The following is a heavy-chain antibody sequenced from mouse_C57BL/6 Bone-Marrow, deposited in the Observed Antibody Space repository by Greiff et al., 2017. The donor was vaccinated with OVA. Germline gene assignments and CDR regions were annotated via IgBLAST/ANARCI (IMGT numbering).Heavy chain of an antibody. D-gene: IGHD2-10*02. V-gene: IGHV1-15*01. Sequence: VQLQQSGAELVRPGASVTLSCKASGYTFTDYEMHWVKQTPVHGLEWIGAIDPETGGTAYNQKFKGKAILTADKSSSTAYMELRSLTSEDSAVYYCTRKVYGNYYWYFDVWGTGTTVTVSS. J-gene: IGHJ1*03. CDR2: IDPETGGT. CDR1: GYTFTDYE. CDR3: TRKVYGNYYWYFDV.